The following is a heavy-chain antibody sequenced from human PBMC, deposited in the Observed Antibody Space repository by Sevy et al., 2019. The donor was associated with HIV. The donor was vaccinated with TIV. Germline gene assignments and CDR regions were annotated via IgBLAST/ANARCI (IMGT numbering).Heavy chain of an antibody. CDR2: IYYTGTT. CDR1: GGSISSSSYY. V-gene: IGHV4-39*01. D-gene: IGHD3-10*01. CDR3: ARPNSMASYTLDV. Sequence: SETLSLTCTVSGGSISSSSYYWAWIRQSPGKGLEWIGSIYYTGTTHSNPSLKSRVTISKDISKNQFFLRLRSVTAAGTAMYFCARPNSMASYTLDVWGQGTTVTVSS. J-gene: IGHJ6*02.